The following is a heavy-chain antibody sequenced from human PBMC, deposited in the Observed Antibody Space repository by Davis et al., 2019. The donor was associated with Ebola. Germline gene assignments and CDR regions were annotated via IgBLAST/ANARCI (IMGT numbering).Heavy chain of an antibody. V-gene: IGHV1-18*01. Sequence: AASVKVSCKASGYTFTSYGISWVRQAPGQGLEWMGWINAGNGNTKYSQKFQGRVTITRDTSTSTAYMELRSLRSDDTAVYYCARGRTMIVVGDFDYWGQGTLVTVSS. CDR3: ARGRTMIVVGDFDY. D-gene: IGHD3-22*01. CDR2: INAGNGNT. J-gene: IGHJ4*02. CDR1: GYTFTSYG.